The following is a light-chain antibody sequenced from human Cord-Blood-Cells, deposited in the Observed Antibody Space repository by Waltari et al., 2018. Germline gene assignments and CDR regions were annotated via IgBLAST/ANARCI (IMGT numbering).Light chain of an antibody. CDR3: AAWDDSLNGLYV. J-gene: IGLJ1*01. CDR1: SSNIGSNT. CDR2: TNN. V-gene: IGLV1-44*01. Sequence: QSVLTQPPSASGTPGQRVTISCSGSSSNIGSNTVNWYQQLPGTAPKLLIYTNNHLPSGVPDRFSGSKSGPSASLAISGLQSEDEADYYCAAWDDSLNGLYVFGTGTKVTVL.